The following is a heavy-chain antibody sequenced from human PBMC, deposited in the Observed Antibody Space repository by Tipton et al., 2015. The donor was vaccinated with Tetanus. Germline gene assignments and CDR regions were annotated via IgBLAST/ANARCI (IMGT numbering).Heavy chain of an antibody. V-gene: IGHV4-61*08. D-gene: IGHD3-3*01. CDR1: GGSLRGGDYH. Sequence: TLSLTCSVTGGSLRGGDYHWSWIRQAPGKGLEWLAYVSSSGRTNSNYDLKSRITTSHDTSKNQFFLRLTSVTSADTAVYYCARANYDNSKKGPFDSWGQGTPVIVSS. CDR3: ARANYDNSKKGPFDS. CDR2: VSSSGRT. J-gene: IGHJ4*02.